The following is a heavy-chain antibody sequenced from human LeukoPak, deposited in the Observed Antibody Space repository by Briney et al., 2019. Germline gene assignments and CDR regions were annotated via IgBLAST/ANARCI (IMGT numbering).Heavy chain of an antibody. CDR3: ARGVAASVR. CDR1: GYTFSDYY. CDR2: INPNSGGT. D-gene: IGHD1-26*01. V-gene: IGHV1-2*02. Sequence: ASAKVSCKASGYTFSDYYMHWVRQAPGQGFEWMGWINPNSGGTNYAQKFQGRVTMTRDTSISTAYMELSGLRSDDTAVYYCARGVAASVRWGQGTLVTVSS. J-gene: IGHJ4*02.